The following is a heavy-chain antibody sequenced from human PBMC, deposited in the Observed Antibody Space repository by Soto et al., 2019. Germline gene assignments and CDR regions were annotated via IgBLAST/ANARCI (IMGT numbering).Heavy chain of an antibody. Sequence: SETLSLTCTVSGGSIRDSHYYWSWIRQPPGKGLEWMGNIYYSGSTYFNPSLKSRVTISVDTSKNQFSLKLSFVSAADTAVYYCARYGGEGRPLCFFASWGQGILVTVSS. V-gene: IGHV4-39*01. D-gene: IGHD4-17*01. CDR1: GGSIRDSHYY. CDR3: ARYGGEGRPLCFFAS. J-gene: IGHJ4*02. CDR2: IYYSGST.